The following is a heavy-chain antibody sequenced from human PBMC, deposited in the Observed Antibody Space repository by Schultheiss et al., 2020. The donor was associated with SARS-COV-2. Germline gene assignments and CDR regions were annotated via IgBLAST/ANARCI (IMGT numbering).Heavy chain of an antibody. CDR2: ISGSGGST. V-gene: IGHV3-23*01. CDR3: ARDFQIASMGMAVDY. D-gene: IGHD5/OR15-5a*01. CDR1: GVTFSSYA. J-gene: IGHJ4*01. Sequence: GESLKISCAVSGVTFSSYAMSWVRQAPGKGLEWVSAISGSGGSTYYADSVKGRFTISRDNAKNSLYLQMNSLRDEDTAVYYCARDFQIASMGMAVDYWGQGTLVTVS.